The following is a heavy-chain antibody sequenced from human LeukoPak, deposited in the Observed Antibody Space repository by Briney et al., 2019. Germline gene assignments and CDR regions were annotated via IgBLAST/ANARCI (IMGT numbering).Heavy chain of an antibody. Sequence: ASVKVSCKASVYTFTSYGISWVRHAPGQGLEWMGCISAYNGNTNYAQQLQGRVTMTTDTSTSTAYMELRSLRSDDTAVYYCARVPGDYGWFGNYYYMDVWGKGTTVTVSS. D-gene: IGHD4-17*01. J-gene: IGHJ6*03. CDR2: ISAYNGNT. CDR3: ARVPGDYGWFGNYYYMDV. CDR1: VYTFTSYG. V-gene: IGHV1-18*01.